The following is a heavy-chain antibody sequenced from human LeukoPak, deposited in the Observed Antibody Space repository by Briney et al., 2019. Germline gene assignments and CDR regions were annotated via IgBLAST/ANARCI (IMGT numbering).Heavy chain of an antibody. D-gene: IGHD3-10*01. J-gene: IGHJ5*02. Sequence: ASVKVSCKPSGGTFINYKISWVRQAPGQGLEWMGRGIPMVGVANYAQKFQGRVTITADQSTSTAYMELSSLTSEDTAFYYCARDRKIYYGSGTYEFAERFDPWGQGTRVTVSS. CDR1: GGTFINYK. V-gene: IGHV1-69*04. CDR2: GIPMVGVA. CDR3: ARDRKIYYGSGTYEFAERFDP.